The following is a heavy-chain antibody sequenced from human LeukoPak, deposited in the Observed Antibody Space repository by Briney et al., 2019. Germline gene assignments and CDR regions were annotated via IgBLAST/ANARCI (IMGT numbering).Heavy chain of an antibody. CDR2: ISYDGSNK. CDR1: GFTFSSYA. D-gene: IGHD5-24*01. Sequence: PGGSLRLSCAASGFTFSSYAMHWVRQAPGKGLEWVAVISYDGSNKYYADSVKGRFTISRDNSKNTLYLQMNSLRAEDTAMYYCARRDDHNGRDYWGQGTPVTVSS. J-gene: IGHJ4*02. V-gene: IGHV3-30*04. CDR3: ARRDDHNGRDY.